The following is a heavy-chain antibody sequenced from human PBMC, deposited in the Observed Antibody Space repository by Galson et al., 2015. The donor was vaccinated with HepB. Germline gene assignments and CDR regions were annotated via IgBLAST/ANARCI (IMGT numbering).Heavy chain of an antibody. J-gene: IGHJ4*02. V-gene: IGHV3-9*01. Sequence: SLRLSCAASGFTFDDYAMHWVRQAPGKGLEWVSGISWNSGSIGYADSVKGRFTISRDNAKNSLYLQMNSLRAEDTALYYCAKDIGYDSSGYIDNWGQGTLVSVSS. D-gene: IGHD3-22*01. CDR3: AKDIGYDSSGYIDN. CDR1: GFTFDDYA. CDR2: ISWNSGSI.